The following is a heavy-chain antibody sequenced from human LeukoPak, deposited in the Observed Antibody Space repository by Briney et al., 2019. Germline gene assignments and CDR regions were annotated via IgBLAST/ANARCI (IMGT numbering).Heavy chain of an antibody. V-gene: IGHV3-74*01. CDR3: ARSGPPDY. CDR2: ISNDGTDT. D-gene: IGHD2-15*01. J-gene: IGHJ4*02. CDR1: GFTFSTYW. Sequence: GGSLRLSCAASGFTFSTYWMHWVRQAPGKGLVWVSRISNDGTDTSYADSVRGRFTISRDNAKNTLYLQMNSLRAEDTAVYYCARSGPPDYWGQGTLVTVSS.